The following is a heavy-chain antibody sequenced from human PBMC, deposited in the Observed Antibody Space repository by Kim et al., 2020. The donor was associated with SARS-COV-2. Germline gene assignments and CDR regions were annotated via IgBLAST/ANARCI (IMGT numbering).Heavy chain of an antibody. CDR1: GFTFSSYA. J-gene: IGHJ4*02. Sequence: GGSLRLSCAASGFTFSSYAMHWVRQAPGKGLEWVAVIWYDGSNKYYADSVKGRFTISRDNSKNTLYLQMNSLRAEDTAVYYCAKDGRDYGDYERLDYWGQGTLVTVSS. D-gene: IGHD4-17*01. V-gene: IGHV3-33*06. CDR3: AKDGRDYGDYERLDY. CDR2: IWYDGSNK.